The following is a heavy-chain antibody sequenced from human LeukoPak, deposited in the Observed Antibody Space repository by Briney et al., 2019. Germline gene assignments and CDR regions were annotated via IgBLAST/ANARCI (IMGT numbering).Heavy chain of an antibody. CDR1: GSSISSYY. CDR3: ASFGGDYGLDY. Sequence: SETLSLTCTVSGSSISSYYWSWIRQPPGKGLEWIGYIYYSGSTNYNPSLKSRVTISVDTSKNQFSLKLSSVTAADTAVYYCASFGGDYGLDYWGQGTLVTVSS. D-gene: IGHD4-17*01. CDR2: IYYSGST. V-gene: IGHV4-59*08. J-gene: IGHJ4*02.